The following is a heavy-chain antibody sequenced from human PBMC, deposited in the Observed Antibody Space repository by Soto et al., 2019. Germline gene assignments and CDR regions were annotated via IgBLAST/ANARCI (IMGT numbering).Heavy chain of an antibody. J-gene: IGHJ6*02. CDR1: GYMFTGYY. CDR3: TREGSAPYYYYGMDA. V-gene: IGHV1-2*04. D-gene: IGHD3-10*01. Sequence: ASVKVSCKASGYMFTGYYMHWVRQAPGQGLEWMGWINPNSGGTKYAQKLQGWVTMTRDTSISTTYMELSRLRSDDTAVYYFTREGSAPYYYYGMDAWGQGTTVTVSS. CDR2: INPNSGGT.